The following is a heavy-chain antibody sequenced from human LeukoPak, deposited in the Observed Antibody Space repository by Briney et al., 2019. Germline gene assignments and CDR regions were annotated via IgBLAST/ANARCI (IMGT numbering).Heavy chain of an antibody. D-gene: IGHD2-15*01. CDR2: ISYDGSNK. CDR1: GFTFSSYG. V-gene: IGHV3-30*18. CDR3: AKDKTGGFDY. Sequence: PGRSLRLSCAASGFTFSSYGMHWVRQAPGKGLEWVAVISYDGSNKYYADSVKGRFTISRDNSKNMLYLQMNSLRAEDTAVYYCAKDKTGGFDYWGQGTLVTVSS. J-gene: IGHJ4*02.